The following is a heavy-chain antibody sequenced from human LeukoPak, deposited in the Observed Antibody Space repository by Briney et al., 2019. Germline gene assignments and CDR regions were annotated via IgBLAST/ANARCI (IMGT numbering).Heavy chain of an antibody. D-gene: IGHD1-26*01. CDR1: GGSISRSDHY. V-gene: IGHV4-30-4*01. J-gene: IGHJ4*02. Sequence: PSQTLSLTCSVSGGSISRSDHYWSWIRQPPGKGLEWIGNIYYNGITYYNPSLKSRVTMSVDTSQNQFSLKLNSVTAADTAVYYCVRRTSGSYSDYWGQGTLVTVSS. CDR2: IYYNGIT. CDR3: VRRTSGSYSDY.